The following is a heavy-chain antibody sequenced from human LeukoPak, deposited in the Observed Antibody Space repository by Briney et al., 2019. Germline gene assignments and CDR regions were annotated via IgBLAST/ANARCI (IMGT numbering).Heavy chain of an antibody. CDR3: AREVTSVLLWFGDYFDY. J-gene: IGHJ4*02. Sequence: SETLSLTCAVYGGSFSGYYWSWIRQPPGKGLEWIGEINHSGSTNYNPSLKSRVTISVDTSKNQFSLKLSSVTAADTAVNYRAREVTSVLLWFGDYFDYWGQGTLVTVSS. V-gene: IGHV4-34*01. D-gene: IGHD3-10*01. CDR2: INHSGST. CDR1: GGSFSGYY.